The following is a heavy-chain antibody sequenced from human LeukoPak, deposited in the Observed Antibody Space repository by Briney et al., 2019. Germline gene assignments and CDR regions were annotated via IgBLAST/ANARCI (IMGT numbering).Heavy chain of an antibody. V-gene: IGHV3-64*05. J-gene: IGHJ4*02. CDR3: VKDLYSDSFDY. CDR1: GFTFRNYG. CDR2: ISSYGGST. D-gene: IGHD2-8*01. Sequence: GGSLRLSCSASGFTFRNYGMHWVRQAPGKGLEYVSTISSYGGSTYYADLVKGRFTISRDNSKNTLYIQIRRLRAEDTAVYYCVKDLYSDSFDYWGQGTLVTVSS.